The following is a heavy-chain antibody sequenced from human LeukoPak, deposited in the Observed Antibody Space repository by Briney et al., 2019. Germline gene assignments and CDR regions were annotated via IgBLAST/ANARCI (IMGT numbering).Heavy chain of an antibody. J-gene: IGHJ4*02. Sequence: GSSVKVSCKASGYTFISYGISWVRRAPGQGLEWMGWISAYNGNTNYAQKLQGRVTMTTDTSTSTAYMELRSLRSDDTAVYYCARVSPNSSGSPSDYWGQGTLVTVSS. CDR1: GYTFISYG. CDR2: ISAYNGNT. CDR3: ARVSPNSSGSPSDY. V-gene: IGHV1-18*01. D-gene: IGHD3-22*01.